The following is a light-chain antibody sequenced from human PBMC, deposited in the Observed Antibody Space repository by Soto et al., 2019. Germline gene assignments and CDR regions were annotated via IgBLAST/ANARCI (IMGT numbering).Light chain of an antibody. CDR3: QQYNTYSEA. CDR2: DAS. J-gene: IGKJ1*01. V-gene: IGKV1-5*01. Sequence: DIQMTQSPSTLSAFVGDRVTITCRASQSIGRWLAWYQQKPGKAPKLLIYDASSLESGVPSRFSGSGSGTEFTLTISSLQPDDFATYYCQQYNTYSEAFGQGTKVDIK. CDR1: QSIGRW.